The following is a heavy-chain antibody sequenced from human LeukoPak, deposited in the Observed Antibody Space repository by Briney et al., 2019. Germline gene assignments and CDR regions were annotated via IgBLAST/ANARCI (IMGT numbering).Heavy chain of an antibody. CDR1: RGSISSYY. D-gene: IGHD3-3*01. Sequence: SETLSLTCTVSRGSISSYYWSWIRQPPGKGLEWIGYIDNSGNTNFNPSLKSRVTMSVDTSKNQFSLKLSSVIAADTAVYYCARGRITIFGVVIPHFDNWGQGTLVTVSS. V-gene: IGHV4-59*01. J-gene: IGHJ4*02. CDR2: IDNSGNT. CDR3: ARGRITIFGVVIPHFDN.